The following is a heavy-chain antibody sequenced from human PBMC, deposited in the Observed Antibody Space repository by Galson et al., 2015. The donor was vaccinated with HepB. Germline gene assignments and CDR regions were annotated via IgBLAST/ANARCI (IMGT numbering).Heavy chain of an antibody. J-gene: IGHJ4*02. Sequence: SLRLSCAASGFTFSSYGMHWVRQAPGKGLEWVAFIRYDGSNKYYADSVKGRFTISRDNSKNTLYLQMNSLRAEDTAVYYCAKDAGDYGDLDYWGQGTLVTVSS. CDR1: GFTFSSYG. V-gene: IGHV3-30*02. CDR3: AKDAGDYGDLDY. CDR2: IRYDGSNK. D-gene: IGHD4-17*01.